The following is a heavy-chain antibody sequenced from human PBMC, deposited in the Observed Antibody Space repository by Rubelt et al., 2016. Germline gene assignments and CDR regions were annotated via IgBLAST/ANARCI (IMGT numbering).Heavy chain of an antibody. CDR1: GYSFTSYW. CDR2: IYPGDFDT. D-gene: IGHD5-18*01. J-gene: IGHJ4*02. V-gene: IGHV5-51*01. Sequence: EVQLVQSGAEVKKPGESLKISCKGSGYSFTSYWIGWVRQIPGKGLEWMGIIYPGDFDTRYSPSCQGQVTISADKCISTADLQWSSRKASDTGMYYCARLLQLWPFDYGGQGTLVTVPS. CDR3: ARLLQLWPFDY.